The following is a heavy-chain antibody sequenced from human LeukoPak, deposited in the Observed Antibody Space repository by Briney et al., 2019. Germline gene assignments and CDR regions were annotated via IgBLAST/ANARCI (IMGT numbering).Heavy chain of an antibody. Sequence: SETLSLTCTVSGGSISSYYWSWIRQPPGKGLEWIGYIYYSGSTNYNPSLKSRVTIPVDTSKNQFSLKLSSVTAADTAVYYCARGYSSGWYKDYWGQGTLVTVSS. CDR3: ARGYSSGWYKDY. V-gene: IGHV4-59*01. D-gene: IGHD6-19*01. CDR1: GGSISSYY. CDR2: IYYSGST. J-gene: IGHJ4*02.